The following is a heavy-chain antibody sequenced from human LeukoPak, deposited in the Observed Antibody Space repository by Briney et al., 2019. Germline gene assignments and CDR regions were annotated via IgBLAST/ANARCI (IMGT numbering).Heavy chain of an antibody. CDR1: GGSISSYY. V-gene: IGHV4-59*12. J-gene: IGHJ3*02. Sequence: IPSETLSLTCTVSGGSISSYYWSWIRRPPGKGLEWIGYIYYSGSTNYNPSLKSRVTISVDASKNQFSLKLSSVTAADTAVYYCARRPPGPLRFRGAFDIWGQGTMVTVSS. CDR3: ARRPPGPLRFRGAFDI. CDR2: IYYSGST. D-gene: IGHD3-3*01.